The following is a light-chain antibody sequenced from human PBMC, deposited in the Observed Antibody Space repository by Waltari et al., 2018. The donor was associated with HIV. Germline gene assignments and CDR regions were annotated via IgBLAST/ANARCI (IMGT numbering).Light chain of an antibody. CDR2: DVN. Sequence: QSALTQPASVSESPGQSITISCTGTTSDVGLYKFVSWYQQYPGRAPKLLIYDVNNRPSGVSTRFSGSKSGDTASLTISGLQAEDEADYYFSSYTSINTRVFGTGTTVTVL. V-gene: IGLV2-14*03. CDR3: SSYTSINTRV. J-gene: IGLJ1*01. CDR1: TSDVGLYKF.